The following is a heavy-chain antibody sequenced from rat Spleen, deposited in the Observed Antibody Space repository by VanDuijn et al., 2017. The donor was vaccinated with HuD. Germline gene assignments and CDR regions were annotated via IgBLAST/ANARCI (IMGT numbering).Heavy chain of an antibody. Sequence: QVQLKESGPGLVQPSQTLSLTCTVSGFSLTSNGVTWVRQPPGKGLEWIAAISSGGTTYYNSPLKSRLNISRDTSKSQVFLKMNSLQTEDTAMYFCALIFIRTTDYFDYWGQGVMVTVSS. J-gene: IGHJ2*01. CDR2: ISSGGTT. CDR3: ALIFIRTTDYFDY. CDR1: GFSLTSNG. V-gene: IGHV2S12*01. D-gene: IGHD1-10*01.